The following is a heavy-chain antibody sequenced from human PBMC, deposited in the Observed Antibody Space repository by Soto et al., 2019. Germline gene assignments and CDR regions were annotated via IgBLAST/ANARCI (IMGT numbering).Heavy chain of an antibody. J-gene: IGHJ4*02. Sequence: QVQLQESGPGLVKPSQTLSLTCTVSGGSISSGNYYWSWIRQHPGKGLEWIGYIYYSGSTYYNPSLQSRVTISVETSKNQLSLRLSSVTAADTAVYYCASTYYNASSGPFDYWGQGTLVTVSS. CDR3: ASTYYNASSGPFDY. D-gene: IGHD3-22*01. CDR1: GGSISSGNYY. V-gene: IGHV4-31*03. CDR2: IYYSGST.